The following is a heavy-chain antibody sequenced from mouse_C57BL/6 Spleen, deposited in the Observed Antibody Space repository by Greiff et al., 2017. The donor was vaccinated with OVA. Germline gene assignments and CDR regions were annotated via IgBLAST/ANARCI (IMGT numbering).Heavy chain of an antibody. CDR2: INYDGSST. J-gene: IGHJ2*01. V-gene: IGHV5-16*01. D-gene: IGHD2-4*01. Sequence: EVQLVESEGGLVQPGSSMKLSCTASGFTFSDYYMAWVRQVPEKGLEWVANINYDGSSTYYLDSLKSRFIFSRDNAKNNLYLQMSSLKSEDTATYYCARMGGYDYPFDYWGQGTTLTVSS. CDR1: GFTFSDYY. CDR3: ARMGGYDYPFDY.